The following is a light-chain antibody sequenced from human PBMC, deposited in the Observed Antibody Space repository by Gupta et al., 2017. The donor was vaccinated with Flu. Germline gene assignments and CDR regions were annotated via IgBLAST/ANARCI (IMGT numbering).Light chain of an antibody. CDR2: DTS. V-gene: IGLV7-46*01. CDR1: TGAVTSGHY. CDR3: LVSYSGARRM. Sequence: QAVVTQEPSLTVSPGGTVTLTCGSSTGAVTSGHYPYWFQQKPGQAPRTLIYDTSNKHSWTPARFSGSLLGGKAALTLSGAQPEDEAEYYCLVSYSGARRMFGGGTKLTVL. J-gene: IGLJ3*02.